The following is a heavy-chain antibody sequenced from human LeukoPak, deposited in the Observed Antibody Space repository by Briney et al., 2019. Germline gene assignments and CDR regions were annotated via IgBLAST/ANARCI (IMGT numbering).Heavy chain of an antibody. CDR2: ISSSSSYI. V-gene: IGHV3-21*01. D-gene: IGHD3-9*01. CDR3: AKGPDKSYYFYYMDV. CDR1: GFTFSSYS. Sequence: PGGSLRLSCAASGFTFSSYSMNWVRQAPGKGLEWVPSISSSSSYIYYADSVKGRFTVSRDNAKKSLYLRMSSLRVEDTAVYYCAKGPDKSYYFYYMDVWGKGTTVTVSS. J-gene: IGHJ6*03.